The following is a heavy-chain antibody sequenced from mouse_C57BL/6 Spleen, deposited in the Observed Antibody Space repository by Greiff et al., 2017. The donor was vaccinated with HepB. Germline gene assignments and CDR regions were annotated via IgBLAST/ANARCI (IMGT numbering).Heavy chain of an antibody. D-gene: IGHD6-1*01. CDR2: IYPGDGDT. CDR1: GYAFSSYW. Sequence: QVQLQQSGAELVKPGASVKISCKASGYAFSSYWMNWVKQRPGKGLEWIGQIYPGDGDTNYNGKFKGKATLTADKSSSTAYMQLSSLTSEDSAVYFCARGATAVPFDYWGQGTTLTVSS. V-gene: IGHV1-80*01. CDR3: ARGATAVPFDY. J-gene: IGHJ2*01.